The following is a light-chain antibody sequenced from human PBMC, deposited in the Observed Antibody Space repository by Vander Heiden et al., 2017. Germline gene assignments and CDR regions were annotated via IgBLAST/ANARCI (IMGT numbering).Light chain of an antibody. CDR3: QAWDSSIVV. V-gene: IGLV3-1*01. Sequence: SYELTHPPSWSVSPGQTASITCSGDKLGDKYACWYQQKPGQSPVLVIYQDSKRPSGIPERFSGSNAGNTATLTISGTQAMDEADYYCQAWDSSIVVFGGGTKLTVL. J-gene: IGLJ2*01. CDR1: KLGDKY. CDR2: QDS.